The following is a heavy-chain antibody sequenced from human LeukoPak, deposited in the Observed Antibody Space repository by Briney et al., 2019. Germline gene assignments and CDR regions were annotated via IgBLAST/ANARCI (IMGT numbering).Heavy chain of an antibody. CDR2: IYYSGST. D-gene: IGHD3-10*01. J-gene: IGHJ6*02. V-gene: IGHV4-59*08. CDR1: GGSISSYY. Sequence: PSETLSLICTVSGGSISSYYWSWIRQPPGKGLEWFGNIYYSGSTNYNPSLKSRVTISVDTSKNQFSLRLSSVTAADTAVYYCARQSYTAYYYYGMDVWGQGTTVTVSS. CDR3: ARQSYTAYYYYGMDV.